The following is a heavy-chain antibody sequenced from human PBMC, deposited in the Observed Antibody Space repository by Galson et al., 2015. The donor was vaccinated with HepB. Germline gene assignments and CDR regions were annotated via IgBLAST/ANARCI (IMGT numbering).Heavy chain of an antibody. CDR2: ITYDGNDK. V-gene: IGHV3-30*03. Sequence: SLRLSCAASGFIFSNFGMHWVRQAPGKGLEWVATITYDGNDKYYADSVKGRFTVSRGNSENTLFLEMKSLRPEDTAIYYCATRKPPITLGSTTGDFESWGQGTQVTVSS. CDR3: ATRKPPITLGSTTGDFES. CDR1: GFIFSNFG. J-gene: IGHJ4*02. D-gene: IGHD2-2*01.